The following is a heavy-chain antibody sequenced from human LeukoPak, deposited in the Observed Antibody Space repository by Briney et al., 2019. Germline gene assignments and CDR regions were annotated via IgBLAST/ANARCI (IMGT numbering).Heavy chain of an antibody. J-gene: IGHJ6*02. V-gene: IGHV3-74*01. Sequence: GRSLRLSCAASGFTLSSHWMYWFRQVPGKGLVWVSRIRSDGRDTTYADSVKGRFTISSDNAKNTLDLQMNSLRAEDTAVHYCATDMGDDSSGSYRFGMDVWGQGTTVTVSS. D-gene: IGHD3-22*01. CDR3: ATDMGDDSSGSYRFGMDV. CDR1: GFTLSSHW. CDR2: IRSDGRDT.